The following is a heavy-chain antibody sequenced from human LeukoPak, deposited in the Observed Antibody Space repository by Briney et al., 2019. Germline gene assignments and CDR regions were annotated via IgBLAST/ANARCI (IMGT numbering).Heavy chain of an antibody. CDR3: AKDSSSYDWGYMDV. Sequence: VPLGGSLRLSCAASGFTFSTYAMSWVRQAPGKGLEWVSLIGGSDGRTRYADSVKGRFTISRYNSKNTLYLEMNSLRAQDTAVYYCAKDSSSYDWGYMDVWGKGTTVTISS. CDR1: GFTFSTYA. D-gene: IGHD3-22*01. J-gene: IGHJ6*03. CDR2: IGGSDGRT. V-gene: IGHV3-23*01.